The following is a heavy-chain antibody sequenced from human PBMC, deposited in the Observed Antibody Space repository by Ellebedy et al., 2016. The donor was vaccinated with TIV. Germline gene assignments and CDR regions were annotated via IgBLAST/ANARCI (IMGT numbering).Heavy chain of an antibody. J-gene: IGHJ2*01. CDR3: ARVFLDSLPRLWYFDL. CDR2: ILPSGGGI. V-gene: IGHV3-48*01. CDR1: GFAFSNFA. Sequence: PGGSLRLSCEASGFAFSNFAMNWVRQAPGKAPEWLAYILPSGGGIYYAEFVKGRFTIRRDNANNSLFLQMTNLRAEDTGVYYCARVFLDSLPRLWYFDLWGRGTLVTVTS. D-gene: IGHD3-22*01.